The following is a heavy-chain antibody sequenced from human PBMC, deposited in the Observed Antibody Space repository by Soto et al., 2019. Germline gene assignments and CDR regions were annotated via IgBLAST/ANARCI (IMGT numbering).Heavy chain of an antibody. Sequence: SETLSLTCTVSGGSVSSGSYYRSWIRQPPGKGLEWIGYIYYSGSTNYNPSLKSRVTISVDTSKNQFSLKLSSVTAADTAVYYCARDKGKQWLVGGSGMDVWGQGTTVTVSS. CDR2: IYYSGST. J-gene: IGHJ6*02. CDR3: ARDKGKQWLVGGSGMDV. D-gene: IGHD6-19*01. CDR1: GGSVSSGSYY. V-gene: IGHV4-61*01.